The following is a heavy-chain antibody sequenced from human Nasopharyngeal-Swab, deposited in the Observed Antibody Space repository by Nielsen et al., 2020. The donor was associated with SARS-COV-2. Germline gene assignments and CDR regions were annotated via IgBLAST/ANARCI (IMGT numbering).Heavy chain of an antibody. CDR1: GFTFDDYA. J-gene: IGHJ4*02. Sequence: SLKISCAASGFTFDDYAMYWVRQPPGKGLEWVSSINWNSGVIGYGDSVKGRFSIPRDNTKNSLYLQMNSLRPEDTALYYCARGTADHSNPSFDYWGQGVLVTVSS. D-gene: IGHD4-11*01. CDR2: INWNSGVI. V-gene: IGHV3-9*01. CDR3: ARGTADHSNPSFDY.